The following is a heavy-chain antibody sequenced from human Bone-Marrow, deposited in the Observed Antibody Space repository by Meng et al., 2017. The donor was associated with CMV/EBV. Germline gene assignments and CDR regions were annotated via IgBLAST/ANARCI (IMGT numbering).Heavy chain of an antibody. V-gene: IGHV3-33*06. D-gene: IGHD4-11*01. Sequence: GGSLRLSCAASGFDFNNYAMHWVRQAPGKGQEWVAVIWYDGSYKYYAASVKGRFTISRDNSKNTLYLQMTSLRAEDTAVYYCAKDYRSEHYYNGMDVWGQGTTVTVSS. J-gene: IGHJ6*02. CDR3: AKDYRSEHYYNGMDV. CDR2: IWYDGSYK. CDR1: GFDFNNYA.